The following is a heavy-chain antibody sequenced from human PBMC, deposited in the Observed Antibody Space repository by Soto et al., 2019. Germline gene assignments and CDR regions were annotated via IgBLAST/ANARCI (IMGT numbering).Heavy chain of an antibody. J-gene: IGHJ4*02. CDR1: GGTFTTYS. D-gene: IGHD4-4*01. CDR2: IIPIFGSA. Sequence: QVQLVQSVAEVKKPGSSVKVSCKASGGTFTTYSINWVRQAPGQGLEWMGWIIPIFGSANYEQKFRGRVTITADELTSPVYIELSSLRSENTSVYYCARDGAVRTAVITVSFDCWGQGTLVTVAS. CDR3: ARDGAVRTAVITVSFDC. V-gene: IGHV1-69*01.